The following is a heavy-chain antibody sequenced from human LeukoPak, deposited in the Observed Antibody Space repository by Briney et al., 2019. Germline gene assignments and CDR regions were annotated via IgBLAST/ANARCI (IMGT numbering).Heavy chain of an antibody. CDR2: IGSSGYI. J-gene: IGHJ2*01. Sequence: GGSLRLSCVASGFSFSSYSMNWVRQAPGKGLEWVSSIGSSGYIHYADSMKGRVTISRDNSKNTLYLQMNSLRAEDTAVYYCAKEMYYYDSSGLDFDLWGRGTLVTVSS. D-gene: IGHD3-22*01. CDR3: AKEMYYYDSSGLDFDL. CDR1: GFSFSSYS. V-gene: IGHV3-21*01.